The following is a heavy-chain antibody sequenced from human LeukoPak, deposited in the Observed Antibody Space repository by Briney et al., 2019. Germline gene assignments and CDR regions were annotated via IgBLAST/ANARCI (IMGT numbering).Heavy chain of an antibody. Sequence: GGSLRLSCAASGFTFDDYTMHWVRQAPGKGLEWVSGINWNSGNIGYADSVKGRFTISRDNAKNSLYLQVYSLTPEDTALYYCAKGSSGWYGEDWFDPWGQGTLVTVSS. J-gene: IGHJ5*02. D-gene: IGHD6-19*01. CDR1: GFTFDDYT. V-gene: IGHV3-9*01. CDR3: AKGSSGWYGEDWFDP. CDR2: INWNSGNI.